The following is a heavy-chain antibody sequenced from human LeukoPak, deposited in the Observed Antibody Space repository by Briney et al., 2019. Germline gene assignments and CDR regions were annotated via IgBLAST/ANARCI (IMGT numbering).Heavy chain of an antibody. CDR3: ASPGGSSGWNYDAFDI. J-gene: IGHJ3*02. D-gene: IGHD6-19*01. CDR1: GYSFTSYW. Sequence: GESLKISCKGSGYSFTSYWIGWVRQMPGKGLEWMGIIYPGDSDTRYSPSFQGQVTISADKSISTAYPQWSSLKASDTAMYYCASPGGSSGWNYDAFDIWGQGTMVTVSS. V-gene: IGHV5-51*01. CDR2: IYPGDSDT.